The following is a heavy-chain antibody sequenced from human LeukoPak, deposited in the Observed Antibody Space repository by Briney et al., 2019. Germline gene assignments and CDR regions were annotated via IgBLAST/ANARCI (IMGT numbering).Heavy chain of an antibody. V-gene: IGHV3-7*01. CDR2: IKQDGNTK. J-gene: IGHJ4*02. Sequence: GGSLRLSCAASGFTFSNYWMNWVRQAPGKGLEWVANIKQDGNTKFYAESVKGRFTISRDNAKSSLYLQMNSLRVEDSAVYYCASTNSLDNWSQGTLVTVSS. CDR1: GFTFSNYW. D-gene: IGHD2-8*01. CDR3: ASTNSLDN.